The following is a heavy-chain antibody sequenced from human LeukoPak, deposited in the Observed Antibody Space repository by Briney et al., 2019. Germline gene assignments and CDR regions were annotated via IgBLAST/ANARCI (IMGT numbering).Heavy chain of an antibody. D-gene: IGHD2-15*01. CDR2: IGPSHSI. Sequence: GGSLRLSCAASGFTFGDYAMNWVRQAPGKGLEWISYIGPSHSIYYTDSVKGRFTISRDNAKNSVYLQMNSLRVEDTAVYYCARDIAHCGSGICYKIRFDSWGQGTLVTVSS. V-gene: IGHV3-48*01. CDR1: GFTFGDYA. J-gene: IGHJ5*01. CDR3: ARDIAHCGSGICYKIRFDS.